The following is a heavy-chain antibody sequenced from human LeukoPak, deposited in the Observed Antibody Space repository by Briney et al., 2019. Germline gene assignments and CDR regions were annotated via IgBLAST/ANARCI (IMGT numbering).Heavy chain of an antibody. CDR3: AKVDLQPL. CDR2: IGGSGETT. J-gene: IGHJ4*02. CDR1: GFTFSSYA. V-gene: IGHV3-23*01. D-gene: IGHD6-13*01. Sequence: GGSLRLSCEASGFTFSSYAMNWVRRSPGKGLEWISAIGGSGETTYYADSVRGRFTISRDNSKNIVYLQLDTLKAEDTATYYCAKVDLQPLWGQGALVTVSS.